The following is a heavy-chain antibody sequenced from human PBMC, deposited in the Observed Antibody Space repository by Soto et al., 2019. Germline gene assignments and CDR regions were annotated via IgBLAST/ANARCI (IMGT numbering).Heavy chain of an antibody. J-gene: IGHJ6*02. D-gene: IGHD3-16*01. CDR3: ASPYDYVWGSSHYYYYYGMDV. CDR2: ISSSSSTI. V-gene: IGHV3-48*02. Sequence: GGSLRLSCAASGFTFSSYSMNWVRQAPGKGLEWVSYISSSSSTIYYADSVKGRFTISRDNAKNSLYLQMNSLRDEDTAVYYCASPYDYVWGSSHYYYYYGMDVWGQGTTVTVSS. CDR1: GFTFSSYS.